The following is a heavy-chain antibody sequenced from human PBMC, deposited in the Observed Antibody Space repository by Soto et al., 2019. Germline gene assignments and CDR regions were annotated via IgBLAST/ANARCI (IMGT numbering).Heavy chain of an antibody. CDR3: AKGGKYYDILTGYPY. CDR1: GFTFSSYA. J-gene: IGHJ4*02. CDR2: ISGSGGST. Sequence: PGGSLRLSCAASGFTFSSYAMSWVRQAPGKGLEWVSAISGSGGSTYYADSVKGRFTISRDNSKNTLYLQMNSLRAEDTAVYYCAKGGKYYDILTGYPYWGQGTLVTVSS. V-gene: IGHV3-23*01. D-gene: IGHD3-9*01.